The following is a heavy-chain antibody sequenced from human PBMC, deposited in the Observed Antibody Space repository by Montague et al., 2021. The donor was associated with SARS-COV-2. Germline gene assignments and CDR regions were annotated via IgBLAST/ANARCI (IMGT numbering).Heavy chain of an antibody. V-gene: IGHV4-38-2*02. Sequence: SETLSLTCSVSGHSISSGYYWGWIRQPPGKGLEWVGCISYIGKTYYSPSLKSRLTISLDSSKNQFSLQARSVTAADTAVYYCVRVLDSRVRDYWGQGTLVTVSS. D-gene: IGHD3/OR15-3a*01. CDR1: GHSISSGYY. J-gene: IGHJ4*02. CDR2: ISYIGKT. CDR3: VRVLDSRVRDY.